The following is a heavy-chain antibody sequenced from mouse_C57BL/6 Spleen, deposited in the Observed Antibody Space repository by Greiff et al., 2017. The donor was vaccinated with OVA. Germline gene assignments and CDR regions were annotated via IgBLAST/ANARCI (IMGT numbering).Heavy chain of an antibody. J-gene: IGHJ2*01. CDR2: ISDGGSYT. D-gene: IGHD2-1*01. V-gene: IGHV5-4*01. CDR3: ARDRFWGNLDY. CDR1: GFTFSSYA. Sequence: EVKVEESGGGLVKPGGSLKLSCAASGFTFSSYAMSWVRQTPEKRLEWVATISDGGSYTYYPDNVKGRFTISRDNAKNNLYLQMSHLKSEDTAMYYCARDRFWGNLDYWGKGTTLTVSS.